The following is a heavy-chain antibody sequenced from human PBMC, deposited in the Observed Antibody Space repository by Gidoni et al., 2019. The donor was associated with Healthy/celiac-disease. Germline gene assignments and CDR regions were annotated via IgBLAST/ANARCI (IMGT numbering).Heavy chain of an antibody. Sequence: QVQLVESGGGWVKPGGSRRRSCAAGGCNLRDYHMSWIRQARGKGLEWVSYIGSSGSTIYYSDSVQVRFTISRANAKNSLYLQMNILSAEDTAVYYCSREPDFWSGYPYYDGMDVWGQGTTVTVSS. CDR1: GCNLRDYH. V-gene: IGHV3-11*01. D-gene: IGHD3-3*01. CDR3: SREPDFWSGYPYYDGMDV. J-gene: IGHJ6*02. CDR2: IGSSGSTI.